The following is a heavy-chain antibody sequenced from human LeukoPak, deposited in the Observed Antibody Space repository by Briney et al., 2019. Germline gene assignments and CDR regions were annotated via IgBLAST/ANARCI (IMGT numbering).Heavy chain of an antibody. V-gene: IGHV3-23*01. CDR3: AKRGVVIRVILVGFHKEAYYFDS. J-gene: IGHJ4*02. CDR1: GITLANYG. D-gene: IGHD3-22*01. CDR2: VSGSGGST. Sequence: PGGSLRLSCVVSGITLANYGMSWVRQAPGKGLEWVAGVSGSGGSTNYADSVKGRFTIPRDNPKNTLYLQMNSLRAEDTAVYFCAKRGVVIRVILVGFHKEAYYFDSWGQGALVTVSS.